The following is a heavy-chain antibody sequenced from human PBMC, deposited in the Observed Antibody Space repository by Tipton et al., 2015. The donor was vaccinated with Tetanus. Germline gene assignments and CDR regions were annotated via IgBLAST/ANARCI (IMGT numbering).Heavy chain of an antibody. CDR1: GFIFSDYG. J-gene: IGHJ4*02. V-gene: IGHV3-33*01. CDR3: ARDLEWSIDY. D-gene: IGHD3-3*01. Sequence: QLVQSGGGVVQPGRSLRLSCATSGFIFSDYGFHWVRQAPGKGLEWAALIGYDGNVQNFAVSVKGRFTISRDDAKDTLYLQMNSLRAEDTAVCYCARDLEWSIDYWGQGTLVTVSS. CDR2: IGYDGNVQ.